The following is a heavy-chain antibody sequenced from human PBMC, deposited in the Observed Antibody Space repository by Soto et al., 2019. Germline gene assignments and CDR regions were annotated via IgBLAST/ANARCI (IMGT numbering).Heavy chain of an antibody. CDR1: GGSISSSSYY. Sequence: QLQLQESGPGLVKPSETLSLTCTVSGGSISSSSYYWGWIRQPPGKGLEWIGSIYYSGSTYYNPSLKSRVTISVDTSKNQFSLKLSSVTAADTAVYYCARRGWGYWYFDLWGRGTLVTVSS. CDR3: ARRGWGYWYFDL. CDR2: IYYSGST. J-gene: IGHJ2*01. V-gene: IGHV4-39*01. D-gene: IGHD3-16*01.